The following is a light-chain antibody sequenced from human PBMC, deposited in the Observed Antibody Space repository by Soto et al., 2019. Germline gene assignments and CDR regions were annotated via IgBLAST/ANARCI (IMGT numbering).Light chain of an antibody. CDR1: QSISSW. Sequence: DIQMTQSPSTLSASVGDRVTITCRASQSISSWLAWYQQKPGKAPKLLIFKASSLESGVPSRFSGSGSGTEFTLTISSLQPDDFATYYCQHYNGYPISFGQGTRLEI. CDR2: KAS. CDR3: QHYNGYPIS. V-gene: IGKV1-5*03. J-gene: IGKJ5*01.